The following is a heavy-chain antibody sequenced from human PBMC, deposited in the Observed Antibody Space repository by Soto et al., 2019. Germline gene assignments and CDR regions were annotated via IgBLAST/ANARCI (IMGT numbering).Heavy chain of an antibody. CDR2: ISYDGSNK. J-gene: IGHJ4*02. CDR3: AKPSEPATVPFDY. CDR1: GFTFSSYG. V-gene: IGHV3-30*18. Sequence: QVQLVESGGGVVQPGRSLRLSCAASGFTFSSYGMHWVRQAPGKGLEWVAVISYDGSNKYYADSVKGRFTISRDNSKNTLYLQMNSLRAEDTAVYYCAKPSEPATVPFDYWGQGTLVTVSS. D-gene: IGHD4-17*01.